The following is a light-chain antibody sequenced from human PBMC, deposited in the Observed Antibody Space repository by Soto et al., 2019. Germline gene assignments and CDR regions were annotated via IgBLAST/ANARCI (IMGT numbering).Light chain of an antibody. CDR1: QSVSSSY. V-gene: IGKV3-20*01. CDR2: GAS. J-gene: IGKJ1*01. Sequence: IVLTQSPGTLSLSPGERATLSCRASQSVSSSYLAWYQQKPGQAPRLLIYGASSRATGIPDRFSGSGSGTDFTLTISRLEPEDFAVYYCEQYGTSLPCTFGQGTKADIK. CDR3: EQYGTSLPCT.